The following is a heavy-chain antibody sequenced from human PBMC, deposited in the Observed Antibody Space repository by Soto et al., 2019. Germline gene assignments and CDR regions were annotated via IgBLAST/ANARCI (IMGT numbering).Heavy chain of an antibody. CDR3: ARGLNMIVVVPGY. CDR2: MNPNSGNT. Sequence: ASVQVSCKASGYTFTSSDINWVRQATGQGLEWMRWMNPNSGNTGYAQKFQGRVTMTRNTSISTAYMELSSLRSEDTAVYYCARGLNMIVVVPGYWGQGTLVTVSS. CDR1: GYTFTSSD. D-gene: IGHD3-22*01. J-gene: IGHJ4*02. V-gene: IGHV1-8*01.